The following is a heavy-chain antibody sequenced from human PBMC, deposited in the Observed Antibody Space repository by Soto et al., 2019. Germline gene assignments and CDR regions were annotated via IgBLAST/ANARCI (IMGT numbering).Heavy chain of an antibody. J-gene: IGHJ1*01. D-gene: IGHD1-1*01. CDR2: IKNKANSYTT. Sequence: PGGSLRLSCAASGFTFSDHYMDWVRQAPGKGLEWVGRIKNKANSYTTQYAASVEGRFTISRADSKNSLFLQMNILKSDDRAVYFCVRVRLGVPTGYFWGQGCLVTFSS. V-gene: IGHV3-72*01. CDR1: GFTFSDHY. CDR3: VRVRLGVPTGYF.